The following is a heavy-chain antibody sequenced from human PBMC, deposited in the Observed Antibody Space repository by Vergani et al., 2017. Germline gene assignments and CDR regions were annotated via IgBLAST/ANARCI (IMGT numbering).Heavy chain of an antibody. D-gene: IGHD2-21*01. Sequence: QAQLQESGPRLVKPSQTLSLTCSFSGGSLAIHSQTWGWIRQPAGEGLEWIGLIDVKGNSNFSPSLESRVTMSADASRGRFSLNLRSVTTSATAVYYCVTVLHTSYILGAFDIWGQGIKVTVSS. J-gene: IGHJ3*02. CDR3: VTVLHTSYILGAFDI. V-gene: IGHV4-61*02. CDR1: GGSLAIHSQT. CDR2: IDVKGNS.